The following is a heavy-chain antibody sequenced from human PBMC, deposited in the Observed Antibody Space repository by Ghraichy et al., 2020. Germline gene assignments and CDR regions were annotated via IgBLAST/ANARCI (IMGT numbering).Heavy chain of an antibody. CDR1: GYSISSGYY. J-gene: IGHJ4*02. V-gene: IGHV4-38-2*02. Sequence: SQTLSLTCTVSGYSISSGYYWGWIRQPPGKGLEWIGSIYHSGSTYYNPSLKSRVTISVDTSKNQFSLKLSSVTAADTAVYYCARQADYYDSSGYYSPYFDYWGQGTLVTVSS. D-gene: IGHD3-22*01. CDR2: IYHSGST. CDR3: ARQADYYDSSGYYSPYFDY.